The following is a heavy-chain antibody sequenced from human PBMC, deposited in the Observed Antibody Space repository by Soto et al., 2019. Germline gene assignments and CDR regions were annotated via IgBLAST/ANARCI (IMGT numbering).Heavy chain of an antibody. D-gene: IGHD3-3*01. J-gene: IGHJ4*02. CDR2: INHSGST. CDR3: ARGARITIFGVVIPGGFDY. CDR1: GGSFSGYY. V-gene: IGHV4-34*01. Sequence: SETLSLTCAVYGGSFSGYYWSWIRQPPGKGLEWIGEINHSGSTNYNPSLKSRVTISVDTSKNRFSLKLSSVTAADTAVYYCARGARITIFGVVIPGGFDYWGQGTLVTVSS.